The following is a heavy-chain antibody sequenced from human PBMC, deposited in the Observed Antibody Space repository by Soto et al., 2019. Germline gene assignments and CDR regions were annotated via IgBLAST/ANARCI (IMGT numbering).Heavy chain of an antibody. CDR1: GGTFSSYA. Sequence: AAVKVSCKASGGTFSSYAISWVRQAPGQGLEWMGGIIPIFGTANYAQKFQGRVTITADESTSTAYMELSSLRSEDTAVYYCARGTTVTLLDYWGQGTLVTVSS. D-gene: IGHD4-17*01. V-gene: IGHV1-69*13. CDR2: IIPIFGTA. J-gene: IGHJ4*02. CDR3: ARGTTVTLLDY.